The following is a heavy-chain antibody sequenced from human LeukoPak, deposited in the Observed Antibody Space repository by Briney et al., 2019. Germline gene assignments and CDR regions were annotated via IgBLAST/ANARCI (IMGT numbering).Heavy chain of an antibody. CDR3: ARLMVRGVRYDAFDI. Sequence: GASVKVSCKAAGYIFTNYYMHWVRQAPGQGLEWLGIINPTGGGTNYAQKFQGRVTMTRDTSTNTIYMELSSLRSEDTAIYYCARLMVRGVRYDAFDIWGQETMVTVSS. V-gene: IGHV1-46*01. CDR1: GYIFTNYY. J-gene: IGHJ3*02. D-gene: IGHD3-10*01. CDR2: INPTGGGT.